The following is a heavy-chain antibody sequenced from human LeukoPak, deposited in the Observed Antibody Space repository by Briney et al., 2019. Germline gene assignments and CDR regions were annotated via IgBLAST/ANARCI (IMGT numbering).Heavy chain of an antibody. CDR1: GYSISSGYY. V-gene: IGHV4-38-2*02. J-gene: IGHJ4*02. CDR3: ATTPTYYDFWSGLVGYFDY. Sequence: SETLSLTCTVSGYSISSGYYWGWIRQPPGKGLKWIGSIYHSGSTYYNPSLKSRVTISVDTSKNQFSLKLSSVTAADTAVYYCATTPTYYDFWSGLVGYFDYWGQGTLVTVSS. CDR2: IYHSGST. D-gene: IGHD3-3*01.